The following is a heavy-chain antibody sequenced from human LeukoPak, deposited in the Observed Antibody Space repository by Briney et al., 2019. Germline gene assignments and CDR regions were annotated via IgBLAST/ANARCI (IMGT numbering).Heavy chain of an antibody. CDR2: IYYSGST. V-gene: IGHV4-59*12. CDR3: ARVGDGCNYAGVLYYFDY. D-gene: IGHD5-24*01. J-gene: IGHJ4*02. Sequence: SETLSLTCTVSGGSISSYYWSWIRQPPGKGLEWIGYIYYSGSTNYIPSLKSRVTISVDTSKNQFSLKLSSVTAADTAVYYCARVGDGCNYAGVLYYFDYWGQGTLVTVSS. CDR1: GGSISSYY.